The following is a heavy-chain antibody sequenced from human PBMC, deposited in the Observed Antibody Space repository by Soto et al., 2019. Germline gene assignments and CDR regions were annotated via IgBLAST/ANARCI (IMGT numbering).Heavy chain of an antibody. D-gene: IGHD5-18*01. Sequence: VASVKVSCKASGGTFSSYAISWVRQAPGQGLEWMGGIIPIFGTANYAQKFQGRVTITADESTSTAYMELSSLRSEDTAVYYCARDRDTAMEPYYYYYYGMDVWGQGTTVTVSS. V-gene: IGHV1-69*13. CDR3: ARDRDTAMEPYYYYYYGMDV. CDR1: GGTFSSYA. J-gene: IGHJ6*02. CDR2: IIPIFGTA.